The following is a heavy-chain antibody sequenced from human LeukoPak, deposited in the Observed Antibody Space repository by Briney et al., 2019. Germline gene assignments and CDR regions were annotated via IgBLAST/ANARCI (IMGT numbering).Heavy chain of an antibody. CDR1: GFTFSSYE. CDR3: ARDGYYDGSSYYDY. D-gene: IGHD3-22*01. V-gene: IGHV3-48*03. CDR2: ISSSGSTI. J-gene: IGHJ4*02. Sequence: GGSLRLSCAASGFTFSSYEMNWVRQAPGKGLEWVSYISSSGSTIYYADSVKGRFTISRDNSKNTLYLQMGSLRAEDMAVYYCARDGYYDGSSYYDYWGQGTLVTVSS.